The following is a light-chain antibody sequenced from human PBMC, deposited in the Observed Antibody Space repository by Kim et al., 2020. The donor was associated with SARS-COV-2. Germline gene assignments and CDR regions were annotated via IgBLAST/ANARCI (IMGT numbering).Light chain of an antibody. J-gene: IGKJ4*01. CDR3: QQYGGAPPLT. Sequence: PGERAAISWSASQIVSNIYLAWYERKPGQAPRLVIYAASTRATGIPERFGGGGSGTDFTHTSSRLESEDFAVYYCQQYGGAPPLTFGGGTKVDIK. CDR1: QIVSNIY. CDR2: AAS. V-gene: IGKV3-20*01.